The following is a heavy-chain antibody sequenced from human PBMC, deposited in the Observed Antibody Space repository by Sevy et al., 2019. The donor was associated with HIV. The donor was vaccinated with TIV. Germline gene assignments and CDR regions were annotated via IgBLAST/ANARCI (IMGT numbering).Heavy chain of an antibody. V-gene: IGHV3-30-3*01. CDR1: GFTFSSYA. Sequence: GGSLRLSCAASGFTFSSYAMHWVRQAPGKGLEWVAVISDVGANQYHADSVKGRFTISRDNSKNTLYLQMNSLRAEDTAVYYCVRVRRISGYNVYDWGFCDYWGQGTLVTVSS. J-gene: IGHJ4*02. D-gene: IGHD5-12*01. CDR3: VRVRRISGYNVYDWGFCDY. CDR2: ISDVGANQ.